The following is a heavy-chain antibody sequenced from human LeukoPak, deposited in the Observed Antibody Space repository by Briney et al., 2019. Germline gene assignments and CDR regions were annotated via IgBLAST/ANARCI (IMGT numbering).Heavy chain of an antibody. CDR2: MNPSGST. Sequence: SETLSLTCAVYGGSFSGYYWTWIRQTPEKGLEWIGEMNPSGSTNYNPSLKSRVTISVDTSKNQFSLELSSVTAADTAIYYCARGRQDVTMIVVVMTAVSYYLDVWGKGTTVTVS. CDR3: ARGRQDVTMIVVVMTAVSYYLDV. CDR1: GGSFSGYY. V-gene: IGHV4-34*01. D-gene: IGHD3-22*01. J-gene: IGHJ6*03.